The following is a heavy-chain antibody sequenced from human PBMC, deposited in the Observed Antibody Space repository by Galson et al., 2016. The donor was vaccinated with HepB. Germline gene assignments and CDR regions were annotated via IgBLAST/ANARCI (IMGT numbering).Heavy chain of an antibody. Sequence: SVKVSCKASGYMFTSYGISWVRQAPGQGLEWVGWISVFNGDTNYAQKFQGRVTMTTDTSTNTAYMELTSLRSDDTAVYYCARDQYYELLKGYRRAQSSDIWGQGTMVTVSS. V-gene: IGHV1-18*01. CDR1: GYMFTSYG. CDR3: ARDQYYELLKGYRRAQSSDI. J-gene: IGHJ3*02. D-gene: IGHD3-3*01. CDR2: ISVFNGDT.